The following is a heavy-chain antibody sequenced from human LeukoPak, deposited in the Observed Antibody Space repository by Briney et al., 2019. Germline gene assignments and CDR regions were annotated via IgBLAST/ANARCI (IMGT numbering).Heavy chain of an antibody. CDR2: IYHSGST. Sequence: SETLSLTCTVSGYSISSSYYWGWIRQPPGKGLEWIGSIYHSGSTYYNPSLKSRVTISVGTSKNQFSLKLSSVTAADTAVYYCARVDPRGDYGVDYWGQGTLVTVSS. J-gene: IGHJ4*02. CDR3: ARVDPRGDYGVDY. D-gene: IGHD4-17*01. CDR1: GYSISSSYY. V-gene: IGHV4-38-2*02.